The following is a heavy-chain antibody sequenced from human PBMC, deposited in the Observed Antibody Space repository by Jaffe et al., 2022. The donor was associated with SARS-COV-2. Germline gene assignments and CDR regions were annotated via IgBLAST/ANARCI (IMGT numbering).Heavy chain of an antibody. D-gene: IGHD2-21*02. CDR1: GFSFSYYA. J-gene: IGHJ2*01. V-gene: IGHV3-23*04. CDR3: AKDPRYGGNSEWYFDF. CDR2: ISGRDGRT. Sequence: EVQLVESGGGLVQPGGSLRLSCAASGFSFSYYAMSWVRQAPGKGLEWVSAISGRDGRTNYADSVKGRFTISRDNSKNTLYVQMNSLRAEDTAVYYCAKDPRYGGNSEWYFDFWGRGTLVTVSS.